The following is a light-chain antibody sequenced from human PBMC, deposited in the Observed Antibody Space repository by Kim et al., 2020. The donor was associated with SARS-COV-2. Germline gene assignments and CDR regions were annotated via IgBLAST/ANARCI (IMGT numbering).Light chain of an antibody. CDR1: SLRSYY. CDR3: NSRDSSGNHHV. Sequence: SSELTQDPAVSVALGQTVRITRQGDSLRSYYASWYQQKPGQAPVLVIYGKNNRPSGIPDRFSGSSSGNTASLTITGAQAEDEADYYCNSRDSSGNHHVFGTGTKVTVL. V-gene: IGLV3-19*01. J-gene: IGLJ1*01. CDR2: GKN.